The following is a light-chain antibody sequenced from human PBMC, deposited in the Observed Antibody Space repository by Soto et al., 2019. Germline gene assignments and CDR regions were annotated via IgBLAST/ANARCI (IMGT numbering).Light chain of an antibody. CDR3: QSYDSSLSALYV. J-gene: IGLJ1*01. V-gene: IGLV1-40*01. CDR1: SSNIGAGYD. CDR2: DNT. Sequence: QSVLTQPPSVSGAPGQRVTISCTGSSSNIGAGYDVHWYQHLPGTAPKLLIYDNTNRPSGVPDRFSGSKSGTSASLAITGLQAEDEADYYCQSYDSSLSALYVFGTGTKLTVL.